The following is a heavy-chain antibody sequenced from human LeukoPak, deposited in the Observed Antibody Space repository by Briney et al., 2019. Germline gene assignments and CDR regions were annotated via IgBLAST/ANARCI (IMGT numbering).Heavy chain of an antibody. J-gene: IGHJ4*02. CDR3: ARGSSGYPRYFDY. Sequence: ASVKVSCKASGYTFTSYAIHWVRQAPGQRLEWMGWINAGNGNTKYSQKFQGRVTITRDTSASTAYMVLSSLRSEDTAVYYCARGSSGYPRYFDYWGQGTLVTVSS. V-gene: IGHV1-3*01. CDR1: GYTFTSYA. CDR2: INAGNGNT. D-gene: IGHD3-22*01.